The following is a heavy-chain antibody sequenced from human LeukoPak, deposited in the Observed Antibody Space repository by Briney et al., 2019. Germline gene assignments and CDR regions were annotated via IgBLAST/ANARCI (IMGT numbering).Heavy chain of an antibody. CDR2: INPNSGGT. CDR3: ARDHEGYSGSYRKTFDY. J-gene: IGHJ4*02. V-gene: IGHV1-2*02. CDR1: GYTFTGYY. Sequence: GASVKVSCKASGYTFTGYYMHWVRQAPGQGLEWMGWINPNSGGTNYAQKFQGRVTMTRDTSISTAYMELSRLRSDDTAVYYCARDHEGYSGSYRKTFDYWGQGTLVTVSS. D-gene: IGHD1-26*01.